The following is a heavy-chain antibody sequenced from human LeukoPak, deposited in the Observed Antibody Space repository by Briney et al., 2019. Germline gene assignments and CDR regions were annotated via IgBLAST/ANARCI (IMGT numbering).Heavy chain of an antibody. V-gene: IGHV4-4*02. CDR1: GGSISSSKW. CDR2: IYHSGST. Sequence: PSETLSLTCAVSGGSISSSKWWSWVRQPPGKGLEWIGEIYHSGSTNYNPSLKSRVTISVDTSKNQFSLKLSSVAAADTAVYYCARRPRGVIIKSWFDPWGQGTLVTVSS. D-gene: IGHD3-10*01. J-gene: IGHJ5*02. CDR3: ARRPRGVIIKSWFDP.